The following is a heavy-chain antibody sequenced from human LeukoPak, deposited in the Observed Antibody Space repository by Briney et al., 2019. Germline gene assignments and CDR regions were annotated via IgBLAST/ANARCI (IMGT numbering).Heavy chain of an antibody. CDR3: ARGPHSGSYYYYYMDV. CDR2: MNPNSGNT. Sequence: ASVKVSCKASGYTFTSYDINWVRQATGQGLEWMGWMNPNSGNTGYAQKFQGRVTMTRNTSISTAYMELSSLRSEDTAVYYCARGPHSGSYYYYYMDVWGKGTTVTVSS. D-gene: IGHD1-26*01. CDR1: GYTFTSYD. V-gene: IGHV1-8*01. J-gene: IGHJ6*03.